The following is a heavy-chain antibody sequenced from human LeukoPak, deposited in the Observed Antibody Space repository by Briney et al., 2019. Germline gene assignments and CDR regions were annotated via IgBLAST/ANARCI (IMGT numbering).Heavy chain of an antibody. CDR3: AKVDGGGAFDY. D-gene: IGHD3-16*01. V-gene: IGHV3-11*03. CDR2: ISSSSTYT. Sequence: GGSLRLSCAASGFIFSDYYMSWIRQAPGKGLEWVSYISSSSTYTNYADSVKGRFTISRDDAKNSLYLQMNSLRAEDTAVYYCAKVDGGGAFDYWGQGTLVTVSS. CDR1: GFIFSDYY. J-gene: IGHJ4*02.